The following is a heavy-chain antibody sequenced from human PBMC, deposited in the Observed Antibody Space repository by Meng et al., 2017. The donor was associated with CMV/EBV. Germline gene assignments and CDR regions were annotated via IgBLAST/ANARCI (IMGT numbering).Heavy chain of an antibody. Sequence: GGSLRLSCAASGFTFSSYSMNWVRQAPGKGLEWVSSISSSSSYIYYADSVKGRFTISRDNAKNSLYLQMNSLRAEDTALYYCATRDRELTALSGLYYYYAMDVWGQGTSVTVSS. CDR2: ISSSSSYI. J-gene: IGHJ6*02. CDR1: GFTFSSYS. D-gene: IGHD2-15*01. CDR3: ATRDRELTALSGLYYYYAMDV. V-gene: IGHV3-21*01.